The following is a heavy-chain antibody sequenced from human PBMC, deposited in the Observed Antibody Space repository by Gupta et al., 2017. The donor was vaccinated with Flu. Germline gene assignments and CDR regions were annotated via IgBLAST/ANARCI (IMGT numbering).Heavy chain of an antibody. CDR2: ISYDGRNK. J-gene: IGHJ1*01. Sequence: RGLEWVAVISYDGRNKHYADSVKGRFTISRDTSKNTLDLQMNSLRTEDTAVYYCARTLFSGNYFMGFEYFQYWGQGTLVTVSS. CDR3: ARTLFSGNYFMGFEYFQY. V-gene: IGHV3-30*04. D-gene: IGHD1-26*01.